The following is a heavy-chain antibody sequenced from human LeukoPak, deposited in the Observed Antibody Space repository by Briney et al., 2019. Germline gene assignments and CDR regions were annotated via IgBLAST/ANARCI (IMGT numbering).Heavy chain of an antibody. D-gene: IGHD6-13*01. CDR2: ISYGGSNK. Sequence: GRSLRLSCAASGFTFSSYAMHWVRQAPGKGLEWVAVISYGGSNKYYADSVKGRFTISRDNSKNTLYLQMNSLRAEDTAVYYCARDFWQQLVANLDYWGQGTLVTVSS. V-gene: IGHV3-30-3*01. CDR3: ARDFWQQLVANLDY. CDR1: GFTFSSYA. J-gene: IGHJ4*02.